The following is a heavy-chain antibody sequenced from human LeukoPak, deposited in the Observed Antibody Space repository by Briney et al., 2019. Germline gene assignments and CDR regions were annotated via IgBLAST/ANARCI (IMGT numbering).Heavy chain of an antibody. CDR3: ARLYSSSLGRVFDY. Sequence: SETLSLTCTVSGGSVSTDSYYWSWIRQPPGKGLEWIGNIYYRGSTNYNPSLKSRVTISVDTSKNQFSLKLSSVTAADTAIYYCARLYSSSLGRVFDYWGQGTLVTVSS. J-gene: IGHJ4*02. CDR1: GGSVSTDSYY. CDR2: IYYRGST. D-gene: IGHD6-13*01. V-gene: IGHV4-61*01.